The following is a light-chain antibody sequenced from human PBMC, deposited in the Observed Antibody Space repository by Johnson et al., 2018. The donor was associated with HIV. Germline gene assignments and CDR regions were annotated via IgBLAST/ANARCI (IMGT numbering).Light chain of an antibody. CDR3: AAWDDSLRGV. V-gene: IGLV1-51*01. CDR2: DNN. Sequence: QSVLTQPPSVSAAPGQKVIISCSGSSSNIGKNFVSWYQQVPGTAPKLLIYDNNKRPSGVPDRFSGSKSGTSASLAISGLPAEDEADYYCAAWDDSLRGVFGTGTKVTVL. CDR1: SSNIGKNF. J-gene: IGLJ1*01.